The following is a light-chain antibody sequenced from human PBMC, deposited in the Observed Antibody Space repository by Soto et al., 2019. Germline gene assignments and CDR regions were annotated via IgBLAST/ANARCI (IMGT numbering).Light chain of an antibody. CDR2: DAS. Sequence: EIVLTQSPATLSLSPGDRATLSCRASQSVSSYLAWYQQKPGQAPRLLIYDASNRATGIPARFSGSGSGTDFTLTISSLEPEDFAVYYCQRGLTFGGGTKVDIK. CDR1: QSVSSY. V-gene: IGKV3-11*01. J-gene: IGKJ4*01. CDR3: QRGLT.